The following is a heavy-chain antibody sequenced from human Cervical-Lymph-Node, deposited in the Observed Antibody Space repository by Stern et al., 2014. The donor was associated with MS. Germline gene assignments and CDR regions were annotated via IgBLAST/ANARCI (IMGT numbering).Heavy chain of an antibody. CDR2: IYDSGRT. V-gene: IGHV4-59*12. Sequence: VQLVESGPGLVKPSATLSLTCTVSGASIRDSSWNWIRQSPGKGLEFIGYIYDSGRTNYNPSLESRVTISLDTSKNQFSLRLSSVTAADTAVYYCARDKDSSIDYWGQGTLVTVSS. CDR3: ARDKDSSIDY. CDR1: GASIRDSS. J-gene: IGHJ4*02. D-gene: IGHD3-22*01.